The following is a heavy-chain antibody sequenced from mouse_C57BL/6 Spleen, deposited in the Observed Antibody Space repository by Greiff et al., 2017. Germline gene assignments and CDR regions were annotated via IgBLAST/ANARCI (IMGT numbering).Heavy chain of an antibody. V-gene: IGHV1-4*01. CDR1: GYTFTSYT. J-gene: IGHJ3*01. Sequence: QVHVKQSGAELARPGASVKMSCKASGYTFTSYTMHWVKQRPGQGLEWIGYINPSSGYTKYNQKFKDKATLTADKSSSTAYMQLSSLTSEDSAVYYCARCDYDWFAYWGQGTLVTVSA. CDR2: INPSSGYT. CDR3: ARCDYDWFAY. D-gene: IGHD2-4*01.